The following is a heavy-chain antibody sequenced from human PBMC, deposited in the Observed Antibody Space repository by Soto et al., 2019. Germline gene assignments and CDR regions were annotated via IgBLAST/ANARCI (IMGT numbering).Heavy chain of an antibody. Sequence: QVQLVQSGAEVKKPGSSVKVSCKASGGTFSSYTINWVRQAPGQGLEWVGRIIPILGLAKNAQKFQGRVTITADKSTSTAYMELSSLRSEDTAVYYCAAEYGANSAWGQGTLVTVSS. CDR2: IIPILGLA. CDR1: GGTFSSYT. CDR3: AAEYGANSA. D-gene: IGHD4-17*01. J-gene: IGHJ1*01. V-gene: IGHV1-69*02.